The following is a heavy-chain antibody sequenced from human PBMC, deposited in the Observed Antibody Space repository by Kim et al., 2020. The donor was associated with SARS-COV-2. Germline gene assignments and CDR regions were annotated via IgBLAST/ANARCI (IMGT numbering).Heavy chain of an antibody. CDR1: GFTFSSYE. D-gene: IGHD4-4*01. CDR2: IIGSGTTI. J-gene: IGHJ4*02. Sequence: GGSLRLSCAASGFTFSSYEMNWVRQAPGKGLEWVSYIIGSGTTIYYEDSVRGRFTISRDNDKKSLYLQMKSMRAEDTAAYYCARGPNYSPFDYWGQGTL. V-gene: IGHV3-48*03. CDR3: ARGPNYSPFDY.